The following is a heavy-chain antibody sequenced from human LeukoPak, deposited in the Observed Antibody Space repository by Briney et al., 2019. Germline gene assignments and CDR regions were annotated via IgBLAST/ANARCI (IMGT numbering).Heavy chain of an antibody. J-gene: IGHJ4*02. Sequence: ESLKISCKGSGYSFTNYWIGWVRQMPGKGLEWMGIIYPDDSDTRYSPSFQGQVTISADKSISTAYLQWSSLKASDTAMYYCARQLNYYDSRGPVDYWGQGTLVTVSS. CDR3: ARQLNYYDSRGPVDY. D-gene: IGHD3-22*01. CDR2: IYPDDSDT. CDR1: GYSFTNYW. V-gene: IGHV5-51*01.